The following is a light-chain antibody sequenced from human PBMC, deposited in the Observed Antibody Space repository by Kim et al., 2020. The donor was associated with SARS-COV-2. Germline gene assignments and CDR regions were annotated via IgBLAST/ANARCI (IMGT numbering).Light chain of an antibody. CDR3: QQYGRSRLT. V-gene: IGKV3-20*01. CDR1: QSVSSRS. Sequence: EIVLTQSPGTLSLSPGERATLSCRASQSVSSRSLAWYHHKPGQVPRLLIYGASNRATGIPDRFSGSGSGTDFTLTISRLEPEDFAVYYCQQYGRSRLTFGGGTKVDIK. J-gene: IGKJ4*01. CDR2: GAS.